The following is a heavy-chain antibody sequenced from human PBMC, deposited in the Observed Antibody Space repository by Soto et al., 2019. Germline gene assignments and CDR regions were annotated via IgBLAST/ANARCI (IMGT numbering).Heavy chain of an antibody. J-gene: IGHJ4*02. CDR2: IWYDGSNK. CDR1: GFTFSSYG. Sequence: QVQLVESGGGVVQPGRSLRLSCAASGFTFSSYGMHWVRQAPGKGLEWVAVIWYDGSNKYYADSVKGRFTISRDNSKNTLYLQRKSLRAEDTAVYYCAREGFDYWGQGTLVTVSS. CDR3: AREGFDY. V-gene: IGHV3-33*01.